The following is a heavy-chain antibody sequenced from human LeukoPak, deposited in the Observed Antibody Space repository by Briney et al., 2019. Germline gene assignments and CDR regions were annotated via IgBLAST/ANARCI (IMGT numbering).Heavy chain of an antibody. CDR1: GFPFNSFW. CDR2: MNEYSTTI. V-gene: IGHV3-74*01. D-gene: IGHD1-14*01. J-gene: IGHJ4*02. CDR3: ARGGVNPVDH. Sequence: GGSLRLSCAGSGFPFNSFWMHWVRQAPGKGLVWVSDMNEYSTTIRYADSVKGRFTISRDNAKSILYLQMNNLRAEDTAMYFCARGGVNPVDHWGQGTLVTVSS.